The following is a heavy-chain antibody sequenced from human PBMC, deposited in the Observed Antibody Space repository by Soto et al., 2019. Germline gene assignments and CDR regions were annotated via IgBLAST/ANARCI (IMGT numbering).Heavy chain of an antibody. V-gene: IGHV3-21*01. J-gene: IGHJ6*02. CDR2: ISSSSSYI. Sequence: GGSLRLSCAASGFRFSTYDMSWVRQDPGKGLEWVSSISSSSSYIYYADSVKGRFTISRDNSKTLYLQMNSLRREDTAVYYCAKDWGAGNFYYYGADVWGRGATVTVSS. CDR1: GFRFSTYD. D-gene: IGHD1-26*01. CDR3: AKDWGAGNFYYYGADV.